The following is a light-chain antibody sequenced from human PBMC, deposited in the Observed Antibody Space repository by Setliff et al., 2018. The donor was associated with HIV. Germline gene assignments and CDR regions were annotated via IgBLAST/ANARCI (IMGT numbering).Light chain of an antibody. J-gene: IGKJ3*01. CDR3: QQSYSNPLT. Sequence: DIQMTQSPSSLSASVGDRVTITCRASQDIRKYLNWYQRKPGKAPKVLIYAASSVQSGVPSRFSGSGSGTDFTLTITSLQSEDFATYYCQQSYSNPLTFGPGTKVDIK. CDR2: AAS. V-gene: IGKV1-39*01. CDR1: QDIRKY.